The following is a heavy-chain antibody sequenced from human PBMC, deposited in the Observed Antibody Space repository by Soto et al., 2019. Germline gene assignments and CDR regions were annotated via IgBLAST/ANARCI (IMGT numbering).Heavy chain of an antibody. Sequence: QVQLVESGGGVVQPGRSLRLSCAASGFTFSSYAMHWVRQAPGKGLEWVAVISYDGSNKYYADSVKGRFTISRDNSKNTLDLQMNSLRAEDTAVYYCARGRGYTYDSDYWGQGTLVTVSS. CDR2: ISYDGSNK. CDR1: GFTFSSYA. D-gene: IGHD5-18*01. V-gene: IGHV3-30-3*01. CDR3: ARGRGYTYDSDY. J-gene: IGHJ4*02.